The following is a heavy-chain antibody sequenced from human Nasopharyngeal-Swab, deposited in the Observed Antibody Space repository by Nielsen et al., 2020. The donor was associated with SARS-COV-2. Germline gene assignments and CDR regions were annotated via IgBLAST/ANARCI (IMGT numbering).Heavy chain of an antibody. CDR2: ISSSSSYI. CDR1: GFTFSSYS. J-gene: IGHJ6*02. Sequence: GESLKISCAASGFTFSSYSMNWVRQAPGKGLEWVSSISSSSSYIYYADSVKGRFTISRDNAKNSLYLQMNSLRAEDTAVYYCARGCVLTGPTCNYYGMDVWGQGTLVTVSS. V-gene: IGHV3-21*01. CDR3: ARGCVLTGPTCNYYGMDV. D-gene: IGHD3-9*01.